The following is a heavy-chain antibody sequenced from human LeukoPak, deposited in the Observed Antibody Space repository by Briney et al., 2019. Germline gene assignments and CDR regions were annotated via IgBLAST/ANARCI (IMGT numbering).Heavy chain of an antibody. CDR1: GFTFSSYG. D-gene: IGHD4-11*01. CDR2: ISYDGSNK. J-gene: IGHJ3*02. CDR3: ARGQVTTDLPDAFDI. V-gene: IGHV3-30*03. Sequence: GWSLRLSCAASGFTFSSYGMHWVRQAPGKGLEWVAVISYDGSNKYYADSVKGRFTISRDNSKNTLYLQMNSLRAEDTAVYYCARGQVTTDLPDAFDIWGQGTMVTVSS.